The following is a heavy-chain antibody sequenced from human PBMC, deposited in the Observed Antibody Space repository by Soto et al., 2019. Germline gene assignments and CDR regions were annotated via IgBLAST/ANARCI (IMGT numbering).Heavy chain of an antibody. J-gene: IGHJ6*02. Sequence: ASVKVSCQAAGYTFTSYDINWVRQATGQGLELLGWMTPNSGNTGYARNFQGRVTMTRNTSISTAYMELSSLRSEDTAVYYCARAEGYCSGGSCYSSYGMDVWGQGTTVTVSS. CDR1: GYTFTSYD. V-gene: IGHV1-8*01. CDR2: MTPNSGNT. D-gene: IGHD2-15*01. CDR3: ARAEGYCSGGSCYSSYGMDV.